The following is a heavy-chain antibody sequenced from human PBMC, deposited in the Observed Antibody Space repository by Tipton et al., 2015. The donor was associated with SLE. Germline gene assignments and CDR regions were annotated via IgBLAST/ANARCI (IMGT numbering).Heavy chain of an antibody. CDR2: IYVTRGT. CDR3: ARTMPLNAFDT. D-gene: IGHD2-2*01. J-gene: IGHJ3*02. Sequence: LRLSCTVSGGSISSYYWSWVRQAAGKGLEWIGRIYVTRGTDYNPSLKSRVTISLDTSKNQFSLKLSSVTAADTAVYYCARTMPLNAFDTWGQGTMVTVSS. CDR1: GGSISSYY. V-gene: IGHV4-4*07.